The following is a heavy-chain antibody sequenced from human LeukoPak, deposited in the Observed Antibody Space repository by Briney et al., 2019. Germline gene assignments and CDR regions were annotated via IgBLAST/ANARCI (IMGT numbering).Heavy chain of an antibody. CDR2: TYYSGSN. CDR1: GGSISSYY. J-gene: IGHJ4*02. D-gene: IGHD4-17*01. Sequence: SETLSLTCTVSGGSISSYYWSWIRQPPGKGLEWVGSTYYSGSNNYNPSLKSRVTISVDTSKNQFSLKLSSVTAADTAVYYCAGLTTVTNYFDYWGQGTLVTVSS. V-gene: IGHV4-59*01. CDR3: AGLTTVTNYFDY.